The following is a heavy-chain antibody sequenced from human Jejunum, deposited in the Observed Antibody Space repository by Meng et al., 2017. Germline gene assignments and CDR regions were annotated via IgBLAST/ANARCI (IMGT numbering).Heavy chain of an antibody. Sequence: GESLKISCAASGFTFSSYWMHWVRQAPGKGLVWVSRINIDGSSTSYADSVKGRFTISRDNAKNTLYLQMNSLRVDDTAVYYCATFSVLIAPVTDAVWGQGTLVTVSS. CDR2: INIDGSST. CDR1: GFTFSSYW. J-gene: IGHJ4*02. CDR3: ATFSVLIAPVTDAV. V-gene: IGHV3-74*01. D-gene: IGHD2/OR15-2a*01.